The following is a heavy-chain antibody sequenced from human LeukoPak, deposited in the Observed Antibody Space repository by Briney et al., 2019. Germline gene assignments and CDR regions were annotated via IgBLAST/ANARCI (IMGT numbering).Heavy chain of an antibody. D-gene: IGHD1-26*01. CDR1: GYTFTSYY. CDR2: INPSGGST. Sequence: GASVKVSCKASGYTFTSYYMHWVRQPPGQGLEWMGIINPSGGSTSYAQKFQGRVTMTRDMSTSTVYMELSSLRSEDTAVYYCARDREELLYFDYWGQGTLVTDCS. J-gene: IGHJ4*02. V-gene: IGHV1-46*01. CDR3: ARDREELLYFDY.